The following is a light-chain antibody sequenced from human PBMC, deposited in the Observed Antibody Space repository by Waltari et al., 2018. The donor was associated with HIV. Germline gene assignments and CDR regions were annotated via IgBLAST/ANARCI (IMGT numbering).Light chain of an antibody. V-gene: IGLV3-1*01. CDR3: QTWDTSTLYV. CDR1: KLGDRY. CDR2: QDN. Sequence: SYEVTQPPSVSVSPGQTANVTCSGDKLGDRYACWYQQKPGQSPILVIYQDNKRPPGIPERFSGSTSGNTATLTISGAQLMDEGDYYCQTWDTSTLYVFGPGTKVTVL. J-gene: IGLJ1*01.